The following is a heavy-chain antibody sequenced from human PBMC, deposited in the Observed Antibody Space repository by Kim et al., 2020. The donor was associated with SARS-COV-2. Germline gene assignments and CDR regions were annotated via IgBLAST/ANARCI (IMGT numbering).Heavy chain of an antibody. J-gene: IGHJ3*02. CDR3: VKDRQYCSGGGCLGRAGVVAFDI. CDR2: ITGRGDHT. Sequence: GGSLRLSCVASGFTFRSYALSWVRQAPGKGLEWVSAITGRGDHTYYADSVKGRFTISRDNSKDTSYLQMNSLRVEDTALYYCVKDRQYCSGGGCLGRAGVVAFDIWGQGTLVTVSS. CDR1: GFTFRSYA. D-gene: IGHD2-15*01. V-gene: IGHV3-23*01.